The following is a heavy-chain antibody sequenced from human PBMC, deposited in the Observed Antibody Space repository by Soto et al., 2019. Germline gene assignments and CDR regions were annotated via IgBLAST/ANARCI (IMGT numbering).Heavy chain of an antibody. CDR3: ASGEGRKGNDTRFDY. D-gene: IGHD3-10*01. CDR2: ISYNGIDK. CDR1: GFTFTNHG. J-gene: IGHJ4*02. Sequence: QMHLVESGGGVVQPGMSLRLSCAVSGFTFTNHGIHWVRQAPGKGLEWVADISYNGIDKWYADSVKGRFTISRDNFGDTAYLQMTGLRPEHTAVYYCASGEGRKGNDTRFDYWGQGTLVTVAS. V-gene: IGHV3-30*03.